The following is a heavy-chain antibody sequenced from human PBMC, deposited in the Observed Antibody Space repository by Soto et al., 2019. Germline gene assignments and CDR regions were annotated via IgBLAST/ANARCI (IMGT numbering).Heavy chain of an antibody. CDR1: GFPLIRSS. D-gene: IGHD3-3*01. Sequence: GGALRLFCAASGFPLIRSSMNWVRQAPGKGLEWVSSISSSSSYIYYADSVKGRFTISRDNAKNSLYLQMNSLRAEDTAVYYCARALLWSGYLTVYYYGMDGLGQGTKVTVS. CDR2: ISSSSSYI. CDR3: ARALLWSGYLTVYYYGMDG. V-gene: IGHV3-21*01. J-gene: IGHJ6*02.